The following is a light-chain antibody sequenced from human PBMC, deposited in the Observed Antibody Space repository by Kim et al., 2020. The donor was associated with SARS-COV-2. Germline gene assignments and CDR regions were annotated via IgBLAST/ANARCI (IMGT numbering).Light chain of an antibody. V-gene: IGKV3-20*01. CDR1: QRVSSNY. CDR3: QQYGSSPGT. CDR2: GAS. Sequence: LSPGTSAHLSCRASQRVSSNYLAWYQQKPGQAPKVLIYGASTRATGIPDRFSGSGSATDFTLTISRLEPEDFAVYYCQQYGSSPGTFGQGTKLEI. J-gene: IGKJ2*01.